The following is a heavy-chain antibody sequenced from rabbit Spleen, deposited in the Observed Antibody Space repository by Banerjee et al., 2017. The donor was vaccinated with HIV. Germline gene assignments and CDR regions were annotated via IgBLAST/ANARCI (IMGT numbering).Heavy chain of an antibody. CDR1: GFSFSNKAV. Sequence: QEQLVESGGGLVKPEGSLKLSCTASGFSFSNKAVMCWVRQAPGKGLEWIACINAVTGKAVYASWANGRFSISRENAQNTVFLQMTSLTAADTATYFCARDGAGGSYFALWGPGTLVTVS. CDR2: INAVTGKA. D-gene: IGHD8-1*01. CDR3: ARDGAGGSYFAL. J-gene: IGHJ4*01. V-gene: IGHV1S45*01.